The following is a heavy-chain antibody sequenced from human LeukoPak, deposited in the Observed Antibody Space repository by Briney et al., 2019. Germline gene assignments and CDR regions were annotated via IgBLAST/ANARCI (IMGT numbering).Heavy chain of an antibody. V-gene: IGHV3-48*03. CDR2: ISSRGGTI. Sequence: GGSLRLSCAASGFTFSSYEMDWVRQAPGKGLDWISYISSRGGTIYYADSVKGRFTISRDNAKNSLYLQMSSLRAEDTAIYYCAREFTSDSSGFDAFHVWGQGTVVTVSS. D-gene: IGHD3-22*01. CDR3: AREFTSDSSGFDAFHV. J-gene: IGHJ3*01. CDR1: GFTFSSYE.